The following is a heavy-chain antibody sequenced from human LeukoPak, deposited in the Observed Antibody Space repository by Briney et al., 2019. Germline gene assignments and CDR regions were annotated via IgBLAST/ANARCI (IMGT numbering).Heavy chain of an antibody. Sequence: ASVNVSCKASGYTFTSYGISWVRQAPGQGLEWMGWISAYNGNTNYAQKLQGRVTMTTDTSTSTAHMELRSLRSDDTAVYYCARDIYYDSSGYADYWGQGTLVTVSS. V-gene: IGHV1-18*01. J-gene: IGHJ4*02. CDR3: ARDIYYDSSGYADY. CDR2: ISAYNGNT. CDR1: GYTFTSYG. D-gene: IGHD3-22*01.